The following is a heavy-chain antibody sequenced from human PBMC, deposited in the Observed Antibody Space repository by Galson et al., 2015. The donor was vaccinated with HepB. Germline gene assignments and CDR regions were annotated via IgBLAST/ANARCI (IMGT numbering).Heavy chain of an antibody. Sequence: SLRLSCAASGFTFSSYGMHWVRQAPGKGLEWVAVISYDGSNKYYADSVKGRFTISRDNSKNTLYLQMNSLRAEDTAVYYCAKDTRSGSITTPVDYWGQGTLVTVSS. CDR3: AKDTRSGSITTPVDY. V-gene: IGHV3-30*18. CDR1: GFTFSSYG. D-gene: IGHD3-10*01. CDR2: ISYDGSNK. J-gene: IGHJ4*02.